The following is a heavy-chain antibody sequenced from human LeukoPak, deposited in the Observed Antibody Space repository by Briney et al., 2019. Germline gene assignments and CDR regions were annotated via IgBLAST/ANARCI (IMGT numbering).Heavy chain of an antibody. Sequence: ASVKVSCKASGYTFTSYDINWVRQATGQGLEWMGWMNPNSGNTGYAQKFQGRVTITRNTSISTAYMELSSLRSEDTAVYYCARDRYYYDSSGYYYGRGDTFDPWGQGTLVTVSS. CDR2: MNPNSGNT. CDR3: ARDRYYYDSSGYYYGRGDTFDP. V-gene: IGHV1-8*03. CDR1: GYTFTSYD. D-gene: IGHD3-22*01. J-gene: IGHJ5*02.